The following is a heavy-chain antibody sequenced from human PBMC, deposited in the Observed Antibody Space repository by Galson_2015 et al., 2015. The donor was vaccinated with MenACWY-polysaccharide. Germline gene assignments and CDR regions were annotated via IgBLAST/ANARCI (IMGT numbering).Heavy chain of an antibody. CDR3: ARMGPVSYYDFWSGYGTGTYYYYGMDV. CDR1: GGSISSSSYY. D-gene: IGHD3-3*01. V-gene: IGHV4-39*07. J-gene: IGHJ6*02. Sequence: ETLSLTCTVSGGSISSSSYYWGWVRQPPGKGLEWIGSIYYSGSTNYNPSLKSRVTISVDTSKNQFSLKLSSVTAADTAVYYCARMGPVSYYDFWSGYGTGTYYYYGMDVWGQGTTVTVSS. CDR2: IYYSGST.